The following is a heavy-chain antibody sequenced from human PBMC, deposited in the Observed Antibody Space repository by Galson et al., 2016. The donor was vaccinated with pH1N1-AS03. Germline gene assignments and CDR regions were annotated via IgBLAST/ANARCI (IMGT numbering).Heavy chain of an antibody. Sequence: SLRLSCAASGFTFSSYNMHWVRQAPGKGLEWVSSISSANSYIYYADSLKGRLTISRDNAKKSLYLEMNSLRAEDTAVYYCARELESSTSPPFDFWGQGTLVTVSS. J-gene: IGHJ4*02. V-gene: IGHV3-21*01. CDR1: GFTFSSYN. CDR2: ISSANSYI. CDR3: ARELESSTSPPFDF. D-gene: IGHD1-1*01.